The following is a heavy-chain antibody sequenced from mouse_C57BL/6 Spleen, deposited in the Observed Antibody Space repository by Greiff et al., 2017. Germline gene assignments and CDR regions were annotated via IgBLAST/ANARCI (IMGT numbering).Heavy chain of an antibody. CDR3: ATFYYCGSSPGAMDY. V-gene: IGHV1-69*01. J-gene: IGHJ4*01. CDR1: GYTFTSYW. Sequence: QVQLQQPGAELVMPGASVKLSCKASGYTFTSYWMHWVKQRPGQGLEWIGEIDPSDSYTNYNQKFTGKSTLTVDKSSSTAYMQLSSLTSEDSAVYYCATFYYCGSSPGAMDYWGQGTTVTVSS. CDR2: IDPSDSYT. D-gene: IGHD1-1*01.